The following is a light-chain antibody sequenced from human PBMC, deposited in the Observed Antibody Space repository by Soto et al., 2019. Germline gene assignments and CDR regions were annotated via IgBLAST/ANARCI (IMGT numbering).Light chain of an antibody. J-gene: IGKJ4*01. CDR2: DAS. CDR1: QSISRW. CDR3: RRYNSWSGVT. V-gene: IGKV1-5*01. Sequence: DIQMTQSPSTLSASVGDRVTITCRASQSISRWLAWYQQKPGKAPKLLIYDASSLESGVPSRFRGSGCGTECSLSVSSLQADDVGSYCGRRYNSWSGVTFGGGTKVEIK.